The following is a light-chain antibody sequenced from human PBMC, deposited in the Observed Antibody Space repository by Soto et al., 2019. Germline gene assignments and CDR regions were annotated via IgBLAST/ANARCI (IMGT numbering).Light chain of an antibody. CDR3: QQRSNWPLLT. J-gene: IGKJ4*01. CDR2: DAS. V-gene: IGKV3-11*01. CDR1: QSVSNY. Sequence: EIVLTQSPATLSLSPGERATLSCRASQSVSNYLAWYQQKPGQAPRLLIYDASNRATGIPARFSGSGSGTDFTLTISSLEHEDFAVYCCQQRSNWPLLTFGGGTKVEIK.